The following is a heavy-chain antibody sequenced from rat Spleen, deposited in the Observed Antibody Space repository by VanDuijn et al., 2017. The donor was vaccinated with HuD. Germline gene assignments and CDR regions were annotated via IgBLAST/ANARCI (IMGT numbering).Heavy chain of an antibody. CDR3: ASSYMPFDY. D-gene: IGHD1-2*01. V-gene: IGHV2-13*01. CDR1: GFSLSNYG. Sequence: QVQLKESGPGLVQPSQTLSLTCTVSGFSLSNYGLIWVRQPPGKGLEWMGVIWGNGNANYNSPLKSRLSISRDTSKSQVFLKMNSLQTEDTATYYCASSYMPFDYWGPGTMVTVSS. J-gene: IGHJ1*01. CDR2: IWGNGNA.